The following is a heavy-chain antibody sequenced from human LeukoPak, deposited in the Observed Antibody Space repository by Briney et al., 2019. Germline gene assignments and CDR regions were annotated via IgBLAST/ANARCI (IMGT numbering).Heavy chain of an antibody. J-gene: IGHJ3*02. CDR2: IKSKTDGGTT. CDR1: GFTFSNAW. D-gene: IGHD3-10*01. CDR3: TTDYKGDVWGGVDI. Sequence: PGGSLRLSCAASGFTFSNAWMSWVRQAPGKGLEWVGRIKSKTDGGTTDYAAPVKGRFTISRDDSKNTLYLQVNSLKTEDTAVYYCTTDYKGDVWGGVDIWGQGTMVTVSS. V-gene: IGHV3-15*01.